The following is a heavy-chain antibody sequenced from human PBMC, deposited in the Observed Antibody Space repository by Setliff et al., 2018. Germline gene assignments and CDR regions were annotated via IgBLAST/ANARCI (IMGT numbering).Heavy chain of an antibody. Sequence: SVKVSCKASGDSFNNYAISWVRQAPGQGLEWMGGIIPMFGTPAYAQKFQDRVTITTDESTSTAYMELDSLRSDDTAVYYCARDYGASGGFDIWGQGTMVTVS. CDR3: ARDYGASGGFDI. V-gene: IGHV1-69*05. J-gene: IGHJ3*02. CDR1: GDSFNNYA. D-gene: IGHD4-17*01. CDR2: IIPMFGTP.